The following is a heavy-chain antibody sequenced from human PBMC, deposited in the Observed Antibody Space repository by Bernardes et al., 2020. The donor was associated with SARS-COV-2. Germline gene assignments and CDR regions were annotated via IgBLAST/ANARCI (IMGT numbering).Heavy chain of an antibody. CDR3: ATTPQYEYTRVFDF. CDR1: GFIFSSYN. Sequence: GGSLRLSCAASGFIFSSYNMNWVRQAPGKGLEWVAVISYDGGEKFYADSVKGRFTISRDNSKNTLYLQMNSLRAEDTAVYYCATTPQYEYTRVFDFWGQGTLVTVSS. V-gene: IGHV3-30*03. D-gene: IGHD2-15*01. CDR2: ISYDGGEK. J-gene: IGHJ4*02.